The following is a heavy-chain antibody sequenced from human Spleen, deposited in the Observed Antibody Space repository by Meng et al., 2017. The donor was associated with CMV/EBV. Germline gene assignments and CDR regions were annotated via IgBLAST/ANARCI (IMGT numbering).Heavy chain of an antibody. V-gene: IGHV3-30*04. D-gene: IGHD1/OR15-1a*01. J-gene: IGHJ4*02. CDR3: AREGEQYYFDY. CDR1: GFTFSSYA. CDR2: MSHDGRNK. Sequence: GGSLRLSCAASGFTFSSYAMHWVRQAPGKGLEWMAVMSHDGRNKYYADSVKGRFTISRDNSKNTLYLQMTSLRVEDTAVYYCAREGEQYYFDYWGQGTLVTVSS.